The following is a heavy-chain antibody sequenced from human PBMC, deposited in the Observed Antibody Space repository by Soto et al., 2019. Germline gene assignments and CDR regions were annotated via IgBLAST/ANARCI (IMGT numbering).Heavy chain of an antibody. V-gene: IGHV3-30-3*01. CDR1: GFTFSSYA. CDR2: ISYDGSNK. D-gene: IGHD2-15*01. J-gene: IGHJ6*02. Sequence: QVQLVESGGGVVQPGRSLRLSCAASGFTFSSYAMHWVRQAPGKGLECVAVISYDGSNKVYSDSVKGRFTISRDNSNNTLYLQINSLRYEDTAVYYCARGDREDIAVVVGARPGEYGVDVWGQGTTVTVSS. CDR3: ARGDREDIAVVVGARPGEYGVDV.